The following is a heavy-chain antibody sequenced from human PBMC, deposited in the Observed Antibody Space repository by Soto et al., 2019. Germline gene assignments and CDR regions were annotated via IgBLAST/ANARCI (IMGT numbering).Heavy chain of an antibody. V-gene: IGHV3-74*01. J-gene: IGHJ6*02. CDR1: GFAFSSYW. Sequence: GGSLRLSCAASGFAFSSYWMHWVRQAPGKGLMWISRLNSGGTTANYAVSVSGRFTISRDNAKNTLYLQLNSLSDEDTAVYYCARGVPGYYAVDVWGQGTTVTVSS. CDR3: ARGVPGYYAVDV. CDR2: LNSGGTTA.